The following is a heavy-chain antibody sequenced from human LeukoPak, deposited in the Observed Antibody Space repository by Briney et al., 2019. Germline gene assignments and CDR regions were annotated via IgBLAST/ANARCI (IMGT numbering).Heavy chain of an antibody. D-gene: IGHD3-9*01. Sequence: ASVKVSCKVSGYTLTELSMHWVRQAPGKGLEWMGGFDPEDGETIYAQKFQGRVTMTEDTSTDTAYMELSSLRSEDTAVYYCARTPNYDILTGYPYYMDVWGKGTTVTISS. CDR3: ARTPNYDILTGYPYYMDV. CDR1: GYTLTELS. V-gene: IGHV1-24*01. CDR2: FDPEDGET. J-gene: IGHJ6*03.